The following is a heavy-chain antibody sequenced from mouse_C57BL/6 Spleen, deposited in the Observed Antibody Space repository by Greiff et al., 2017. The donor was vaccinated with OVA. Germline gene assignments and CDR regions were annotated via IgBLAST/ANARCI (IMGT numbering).Heavy chain of an antibody. D-gene: IGHD2-1*01. V-gene: IGHV1-39*01. CDR1: GYSFTDYN. Sequence: EVQGVESGPELVKPGASVKISCKASGYSFTDYNMNWVKQSNGKSLEWIGVINPNYGTTSYNQKFKGKATLTVDQSSSTAYMQLNSLTSEDSAVYYCARSGGNYPYWYFDVWGTGTTVTVSS. J-gene: IGHJ1*03. CDR3: ARSGGNYPYWYFDV. CDR2: INPNYGTT.